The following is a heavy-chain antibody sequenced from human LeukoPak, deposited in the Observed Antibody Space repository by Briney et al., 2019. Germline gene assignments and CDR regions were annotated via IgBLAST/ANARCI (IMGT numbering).Heavy chain of an antibody. CDR1: GFTVSSNY. J-gene: IGHJ4*02. V-gene: IGHV3-66*01. D-gene: IGHD3-16*01. Sequence: GGSLRLSCAASGFTVSSNYMSWVRQAPGKGLEWVSVIYSGGSTYYADSVKGRFTISRDNSKNTLYLQMNSLRAEDTAVHYCARGIMGSFVDYWGQGTLVTVSS. CDR2: IYSGGST. CDR3: ARGIMGSFVDY.